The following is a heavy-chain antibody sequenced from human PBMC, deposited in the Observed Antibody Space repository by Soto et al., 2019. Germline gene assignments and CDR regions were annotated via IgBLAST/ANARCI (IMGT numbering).Heavy chain of an antibody. CDR2: INAGNDNT. V-gene: IGHV1-3*01. CDR3: ARAGYCSGGTCYSNWFDP. Sequence: QVQLVQSGAEVKKPGASVIVSCKASGYTFTSYAMHWVRQAPGQRLGWMGWINAGNDNTKYSQKFQGRVTITRDTSASTAYMELSSLRSEDTAVYYCARAGYCSGGTCYSNWFDPWGQGTLVTVSS. J-gene: IGHJ5*02. CDR1: GYTFTSYA. D-gene: IGHD2-15*01.